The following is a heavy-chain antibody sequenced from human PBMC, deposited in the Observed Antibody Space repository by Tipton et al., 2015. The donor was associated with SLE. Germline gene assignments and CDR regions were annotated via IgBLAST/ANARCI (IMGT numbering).Heavy chain of an antibody. CDR1: GYTFTSYD. CDR3: ARPSGYTAMAPYYYYFDY. CDR2: MNPNSGNT. J-gene: IGHJ4*02. D-gene: IGHD5-18*01. Sequence: QVQLVQSGAEVKKPGASVKVSCKASGYTFTSYDINWVRQATGQGLEWMGWMNPNSGNTGYAQKFQGRVTMTRNTSISTAYMELRSLRSDDTAVYYCARPSGYTAMAPYYYYFDYWGQGTLVTVSS. V-gene: IGHV1-8*01.